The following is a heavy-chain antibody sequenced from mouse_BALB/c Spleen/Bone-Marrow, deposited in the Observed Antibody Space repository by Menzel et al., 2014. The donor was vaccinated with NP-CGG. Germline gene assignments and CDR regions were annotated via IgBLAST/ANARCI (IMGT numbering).Heavy chain of an antibody. CDR2: INRNGGDT. Sequence: EVQLVESGGGLVQPGGSLKLYCAASGFTFSNYGMSWVRQTPDRRLEYVANINRNGGDTYYPDNVKGRFTISRDNAKNPLDLQMSSLKSEDTAMYYSSRGVDDHSWFAYWGQGTLVTVSA. CDR1: GFTFSNYG. V-gene: IGHV5-6-3*01. J-gene: IGHJ3*01. CDR3: SRGVDDHSWFAY. D-gene: IGHD2-3*01.